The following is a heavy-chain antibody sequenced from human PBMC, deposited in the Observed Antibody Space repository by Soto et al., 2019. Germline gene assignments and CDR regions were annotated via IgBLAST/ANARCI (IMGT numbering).Heavy chain of an antibody. Sequence: PGGSLRLSCAASGFTFSSYSMNWVRQAPGKGLEWVSYISSSSSTIYYADSVKGRFTISRDNAKNSLYLQMNSLRAEDTAVYYCARDKTGVGYWYFDLWGRGTLVTVSS. V-gene: IGHV3-48*01. CDR3: ARDKTGVGYWYFDL. CDR1: GFTFSSYS. J-gene: IGHJ2*01. CDR2: ISSSSSTI.